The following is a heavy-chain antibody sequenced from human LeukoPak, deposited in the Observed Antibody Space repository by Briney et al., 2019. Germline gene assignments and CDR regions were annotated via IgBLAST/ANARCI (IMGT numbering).Heavy chain of an antibody. CDR3: LRDASGWFLGVQEFHF. CDR2: ISGHSGDT. Sequence: GASVKVSCKTSGYSYTTYGITWVRKAPGQGLEWMGWISGHSGDTQYARKFQGRVTLTTDSSTTTAYMDMRALKSDDTAVYYCLRDASGWFLGVQEFHFWGQGTLVIVSS. V-gene: IGHV1-18*01. D-gene: IGHD6-19*01. CDR1: GYSYTTYG. J-gene: IGHJ4*02.